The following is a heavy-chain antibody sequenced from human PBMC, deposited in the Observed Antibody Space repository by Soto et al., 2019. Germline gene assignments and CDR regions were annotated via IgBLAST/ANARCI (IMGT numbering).Heavy chain of an antibody. CDR3: ARDQEPSTLYYDSYSMAV. CDR1: GYTFTSYY. J-gene: IGHJ6*03. Sequence: QVQLVQSGAEVKKPGASVTVSCTASGYTFTSYYIHWVRQAPGQGLEWMVIINPNWGSTSYAQKFQDRVTMTRDTSTSTVYMEVGGLRSEDTAVYYCARDQEPSTLYYDSYSMAVWGNGTTVAVFS. V-gene: IGHV1-46*03. CDR2: INPNWGST.